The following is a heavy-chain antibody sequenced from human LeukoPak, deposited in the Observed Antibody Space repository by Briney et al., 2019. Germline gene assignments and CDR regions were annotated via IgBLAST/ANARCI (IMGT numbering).Heavy chain of an antibody. D-gene: IGHD2-2*02. V-gene: IGHV4-4*07. J-gene: IGHJ4*02. CDR1: GDSISSYNY. CDR3: SRQACSSTSCYTSIDC. CDR2: IYTSGST. Sequence: SETLSLTCTVSGDSISSYNYWSWIRQPAGKGLEWIGRIYTSGSTNYNPSLKSRVTMSVDTSKNQFSLKLSSVTAADTAVYYCSRQACSSTSCYTSIDCWGQGTLVTVSS.